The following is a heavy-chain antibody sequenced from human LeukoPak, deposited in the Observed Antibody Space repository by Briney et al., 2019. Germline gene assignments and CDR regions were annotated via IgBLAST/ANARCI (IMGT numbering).Heavy chain of an antibody. CDR3: ARLSGSQTTPY. J-gene: IGHJ4*02. V-gene: IGHV4-59*08. CDR1: GGSISSYY. D-gene: IGHD1-26*01. Sequence: PSETLSLTCTVSGGSISSYYWSWIRQPPEKGLEWSGDIYYSRTTNYNPSLKSRVNLSVDTSKNQFSLKLSPVTAADTAVYYCARLSGSQTTPYWGQGPLVTVSS. CDR2: IYYSRTT.